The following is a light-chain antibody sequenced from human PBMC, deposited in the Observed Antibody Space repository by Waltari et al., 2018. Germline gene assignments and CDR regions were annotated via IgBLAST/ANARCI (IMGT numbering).Light chain of an antibody. J-gene: IGLJ3*02. CDR1: ELHDKY. CDR2: QDT. CDR3: QAWDSSAGGV. V-gene: IGLV3-1*01. Sequence: SYGLTQPPSLSVSPGQTASITCSGDELHDKYVSWYFQKPGQSPVLVIHQDTERPSGIPERFSGSKSGSTATLTISGTQAMDEADYHCQAWDSSAGGVFGGGTKLTVL.